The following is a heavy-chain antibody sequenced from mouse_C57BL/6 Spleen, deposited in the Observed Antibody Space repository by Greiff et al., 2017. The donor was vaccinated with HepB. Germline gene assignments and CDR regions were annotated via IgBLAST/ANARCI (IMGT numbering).Heavy chain of an antibody. Sequence: QVTLKESGAELARPGASVKLSCKASGYTFTSYGISWVKQRTGQGLEWIGEIYPRSGNTYYNEKFKGKATLTADKSSSTAYMELRSLTSEDSAVYFCAREDSSGPFFDYWGQGTTLTVSS. J-gene: IGHJ2*01. CDR1: GYTFTSYG. D-gene: IGHD3-2*02. CDR3: AREDSSGPFFDY. V-gene: IGHV1-81*01. CDR2: IYPRSGNT.